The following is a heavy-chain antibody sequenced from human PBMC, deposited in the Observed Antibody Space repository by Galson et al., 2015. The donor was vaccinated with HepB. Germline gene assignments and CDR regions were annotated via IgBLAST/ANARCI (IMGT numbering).Heavy chain of an antibody. CDR1: GGSISSSSYY. Sequence: ETLSLTCTVSGGSISSSSYYWGWIRQPPGKGLEWIGSIYYSGSTYYNPSLKSRVTISVDTSKNQFSLKLSSVTAADTAVYYCARNRAGDSGYDYVYGEPGNVVRYFDLWGRGTLVTVSS. CDR3: ARNRAGDSGYDYVYGEPGNVVRYFDL. J-gene: IGHJ2*01. D-gene: IGHD5-12*01. V-gene: IGHV4-39*01. CDR2: IYYSGST.